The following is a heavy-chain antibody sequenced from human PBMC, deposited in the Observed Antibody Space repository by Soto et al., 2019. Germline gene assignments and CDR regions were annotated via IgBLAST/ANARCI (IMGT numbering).Heavy chain of an antibody. V-gene: IGHV3-30-3*01. CDR2: ISYDGSNK. CDR3: ARDFLGGKQGLIKGVTLLFDY. D-gene: IGHD3-16*01. Sequence: QVQLVESGGGVVQPGRSLRLSCAASGFTFSSFAMHWVRQAPGKGLEWVAVISYDGSNKYYADSVKGRFTISRDNSKNTLYLQMNSLRAEDTAVYYCARDFLGGKQGLIKGVTLLFDYWGQGTLVTVSS. J-gene: IGHJ4*02. CDR1: GFTFSSFA.